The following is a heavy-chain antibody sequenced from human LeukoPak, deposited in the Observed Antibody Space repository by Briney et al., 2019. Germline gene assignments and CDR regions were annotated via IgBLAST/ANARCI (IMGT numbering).Heavy chain of an antibody. D-gene: IGHD4-17*01. J-gene: IGHJ4*02. CDR3: ARLKDYGDYFRFDY. V-gene: IGHV1-8*03. Sequence: ASVKVSCKASGYTFTSYDINWVRQATGQGLEWMGWMNPNSGNTGYAQKFQGRVTITRNTSISTAYMELSSLRSEGTAVYYCARLKDYGDYFRFDYWGQGTLVTVSS. CDR2: MNPNSGNT. CDR1: GYTFTSYD.